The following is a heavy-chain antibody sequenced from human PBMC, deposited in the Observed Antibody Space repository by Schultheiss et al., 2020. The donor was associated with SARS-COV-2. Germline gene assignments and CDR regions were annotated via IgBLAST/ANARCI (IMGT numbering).Heavy chain of an antibody. V-gene: IGHV1-18*01. CDR3: ARVVVPASDAFDI. J-gene: IGHJ3*02. CDR2: INPNSGGT. CDR1: GYTFTSYG. D-gene: IGHD2-2*01. Sequence: ASVKVSCKASGYTFTSYGISWVRQAPGQGLEWMGWINPNSGGTNYAQKLQGRVTMTTDTSTSTAYMELRSLRSDDTAVYYCARVVVPASDAFDIWGQGTMVTVSS.